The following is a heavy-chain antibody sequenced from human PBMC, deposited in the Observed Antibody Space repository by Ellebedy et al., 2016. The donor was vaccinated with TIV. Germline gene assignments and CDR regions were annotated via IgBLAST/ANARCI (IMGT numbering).Heavy chain of an antibody. CDR3: AREGRSDSSGWYLTSSKTLVY. J-gene: IGHJ4*02. D-gene: IGHD6-19*01. CDR2: ISSSSSYI. V-gene: IGHV3-21*04. CDR1: GFTFSSYS. Sequence: PGGSLRLSCAASGFTFSSYSMNWVRQAPGKGLEWVSSISSSSSYIYYADSVKGRFTISRDNAKNSLYLQMNSLRAEDTAVYYCAREGRSDSSGWYLTSSKTLVYWGQGTLVTVSS.